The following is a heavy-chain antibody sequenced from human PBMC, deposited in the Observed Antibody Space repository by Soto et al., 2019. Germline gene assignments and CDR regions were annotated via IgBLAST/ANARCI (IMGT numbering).Heavy chain of an antibody. Sequence: QVQLVESGGGVVQPGRSLRLSCAASGFTFNNYGMHWVRQAPGKGLEWVAVIWYDGSYKYNADSVKGRFTISRDTSKNTPYLQMNSLRGEDTAVYHCARGNWNYGYFDYWGQGTLVTVSS. CDR2: IWYDGSYK. D-gene: IGHD1-7*01. CDR3: ARGNWNYGYFDY. V-gene: IGHV3-33*01. J-gene: IGHJ4*02. CDR1: GFTFNNYG.